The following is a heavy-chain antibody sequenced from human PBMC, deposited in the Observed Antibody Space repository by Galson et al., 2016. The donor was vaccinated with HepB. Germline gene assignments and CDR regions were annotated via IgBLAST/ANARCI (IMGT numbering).Heavy chain of an antibody. V-gene: IGHV4-31*11. CDR3: AKKGRGGWFFDS. Sequence: TLSLTCAVSGDSIKGVGHYWNWLRQRPGKGLEWIGSSHYAGTASSNPSLKSRVSISVDTSNNLFSLTLTSVTADDTAVYYCAKKGRGGWFFDSWGRGTLVTVTS. CDR1: GDSIKGVGHY. CDR2: SHYAGTA. J-gene: IGHJ4*02. D-gene: IGHD6-19*01.